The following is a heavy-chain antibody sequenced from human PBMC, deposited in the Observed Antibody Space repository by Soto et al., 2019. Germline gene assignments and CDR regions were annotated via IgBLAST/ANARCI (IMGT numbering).Heavy chain of an antibody. J-gene: IGHJ4*02. Sequence: GASVKVSCKASGYTFTGYYMHGVRQAPGQGLEGMGWINPNSGATNYAQKFQGRVTMTRDTSISTAYMEVSSLKADDTAVYYCARDLVSTITSLDYLGKGAPVTAPS. CDR3: ARDLVSTITSLDY. CDR1: GYTFTGYY. V-gene: IGHV1-2*02. D-gene: IGHD5-12*01. CDR2: INPNSGAT.